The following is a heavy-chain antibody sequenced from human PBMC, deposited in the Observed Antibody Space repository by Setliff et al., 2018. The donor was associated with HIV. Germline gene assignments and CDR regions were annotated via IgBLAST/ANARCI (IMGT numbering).Heavy chain of an antibody. D-gene: IGHD5-18*01. Sequence: ASVKVSCKASGYTFTSYAMHWVRQAPGQRLEWMGWINAGNGNTKYSQKFQGRVTITRDTSASTAYMELSSLRSEDTAVYYCARDSGYSYGYYFDYWGQGTLVTVSS. CDR3: ARDSGYSYGYYFDY. CDR2: INAGNGNT. V-gene: IGHV1-3*01. CDR1: GYTFTSYA. J-gene: IGHJ4*02.